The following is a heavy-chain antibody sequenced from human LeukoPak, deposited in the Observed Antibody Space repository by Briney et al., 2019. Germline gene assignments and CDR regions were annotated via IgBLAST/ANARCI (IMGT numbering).Heavy chain of an antibody. CDR1: GYAFTSYA. Sequence: ASVKVSCKASGYAFTSYAMHWVRQAPGQRLEWMGWINAGNGNTKYSQKFQGRVTITRDTSASTAYMELSSLRSEDTAVYYCARYMVRGVPAYYFDYWGQGTLVTVSS. CDR2: INAGNGNT. J-gene: IGHJ4*02. CDR3: ARYMVRGVPAYYFDY. D-gene: IGHD3-10*01. V-gene: IGHV1-3*01.